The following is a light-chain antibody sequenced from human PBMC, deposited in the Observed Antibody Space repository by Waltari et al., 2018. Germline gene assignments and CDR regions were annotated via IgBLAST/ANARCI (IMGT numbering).Light chain of an antibody. J-gene: IGKJ4*01. CDR3: QQYNNWPLT. CDR2: GAS. CDR1: QSVSSN. V-gene: IGKV3-15*01. Sequence: EIVMTQSPATLSVSPVKRATLSCRASQSVSSNLAWYQQKPGQAPRLLIYGASTRATGIPARFSGSGSGTEFTLTISSMQSEDFAVYYCQQYNNWPLTFGGGTKVEIK.